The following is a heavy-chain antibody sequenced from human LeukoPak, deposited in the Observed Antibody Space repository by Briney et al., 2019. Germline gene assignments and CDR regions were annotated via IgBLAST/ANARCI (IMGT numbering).Heavy chain of an antibody. CDR2: IGTAGDT. Sequence: PGGSLRLSCAASGFTFSSYDMHWVRQSTGKGLEWVSCIGTAGDTFYPDSVKGRFTISRDNAKNSLYLQMNSLRAEDTGVYFCARDPRSITSRRGDYYFGMDVWGQGTAVTVSS. D-gene: IGHD1-14*01. V-gene: IGHV3-13*01. CDR1: GFTFSSYD. J-gene: IGHJ6*02. CDR3: ARDPRSITSRRGDYYFGMDV.